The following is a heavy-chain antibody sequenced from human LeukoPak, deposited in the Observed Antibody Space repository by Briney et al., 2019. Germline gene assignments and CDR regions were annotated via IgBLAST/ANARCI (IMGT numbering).Heavy chain of an antibody. CDR1: GGSISSSSYY. D-gene: IGHD6-13*01. CDR2: IYYSGST. CDR3: ARNGYSNSWYYYYYYYMDV. Sequence: SETPSLTCTVSGGSISSSSYYWGWIRQPPGKGLEWIGSIYYSGSTYYNPSLKSRVTISVDTSKNQFSLKLSSVTAADTAVYYCARNGYSNSWYYYYYYYMDVWGKGTTVTVSS. V-gene: IGHV4-39*01. J-gene: IGHJ6*03.